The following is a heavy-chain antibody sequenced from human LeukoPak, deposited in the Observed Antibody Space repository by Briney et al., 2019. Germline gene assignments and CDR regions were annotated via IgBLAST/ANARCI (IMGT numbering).Heavy chain of an antibody. V-gene: IGHV3-30*18. CDR3: AKPYPTLTTSAVLDN. Sequence: GGSLRLSCVASGFTFSSNGMHWVRQAPGRGLEWVAAISYDGNSQHYGAPVKGRFTISRDNSKNTVYLQINTLRTDDAAIYYCAKPYPTLTTSAVLDNWGQGTLVTVSS. CDR2: ISYDGNSQ. CDR1: GFTFSSNG. J-gene: IGHJ4*02. D-gene: IGHD1-1*01.